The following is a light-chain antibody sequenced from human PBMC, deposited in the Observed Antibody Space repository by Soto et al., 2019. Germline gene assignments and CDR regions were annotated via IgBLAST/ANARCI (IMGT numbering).Light chain of an antibody. Sequence: QSALTQPASVSGSPGQSITISCTGSSSDVGSSNLVSWFQQDPGKAPKLMIYEGSKRPSGVSNRFSGSKSGNTASLTISGLQAEDEADYYCCSYAGSSTFPYVFGTGTKLTVL. CDR1: SSDVGSSNL. CDR2: EGS. V-gene: IGLV2-23*03. CDR3: CSYAGSSTFPYV. J-gene: IGLJ1*01.